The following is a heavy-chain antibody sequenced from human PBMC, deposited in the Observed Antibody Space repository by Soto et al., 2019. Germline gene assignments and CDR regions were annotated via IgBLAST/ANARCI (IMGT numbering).Heavy chain of an antibody. Sequence: VASVKVSCKASGYTFTSYGISWVRQAPGQGLEWMGWISAYNGNTNYAQKLQGRVTMTTDTSTSTAYMELRSLRSDDTAVYYCARVHRRCTNGVCYLANWGQGTLVTVSS. CDR3: ARVHRRCTNGVCYLAN. CDR2: ISAYNGNT. D-gene: IGHD2-8*01. V-gene: IGHV1-18*01. CDR1: GYTFTSYG. J-gene: IGHJ4*02.